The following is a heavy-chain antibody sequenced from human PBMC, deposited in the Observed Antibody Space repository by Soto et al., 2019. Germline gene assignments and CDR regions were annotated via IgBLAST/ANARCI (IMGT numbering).Heavy chain of an antibody. CDR3: ARDRNGSGWLSGAFDI. V-gene: IGHV1-69*13. CDR1: GGTFSSYA. CDR2: IIPIFGTA. J-gene: IGHJ3*02. Sequence: SVKVSCKASGGTFSSYAIGWVRQAPGQGLEWMGGIIPIFGTANYAQKFQGRVTITADESTSTAYMGLSSLRSEDTAVYYCARDRNGSGWLSGAFDIWGQGTMVTVSS. D-gene: IGHD6-19*01.